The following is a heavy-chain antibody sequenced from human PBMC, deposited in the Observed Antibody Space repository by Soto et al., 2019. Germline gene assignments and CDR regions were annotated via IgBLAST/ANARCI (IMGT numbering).Heavy chain of an antibody. CDR3: ARGRGGSYPYYYYYYAMDV. V-gene: IGHV4-34*01. CDR2: INHSGST. J-gene: IGHJ6*02. Sequence: SETLSLTCAVYGGSFSGYYWSWIRRPPGKGLEWIGEINHSGSTNYNPSLKSRVTISVDTSKNQFSLKLSSVTAADTAVYYCARGRGGSYPYYYYYYAMDVWGQGTTVTVSS. D-gene: IGHD1-26*01. CDR1: GGSFSGYY.